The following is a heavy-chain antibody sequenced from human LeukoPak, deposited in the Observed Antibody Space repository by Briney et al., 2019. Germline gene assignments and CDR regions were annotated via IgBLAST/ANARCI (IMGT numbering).Heavy chain of an antibody. D-gene: IGHD2-2*01. CDR2: INPSGGST. J-gene: IGHJ4*02. V-gene: IGHV1-46*01. CDR3: ARGCSSTSCYVAFDY. Sequence: GASVTVSCKASGYTFTSYYIHWVRQAPGQGLEWMGIINPSGGSTSYAQKFQGRVTMTRDMSTSTVYMELSSLRSEDTAVYYCARGCSSTSCYVAFDYWGQGTLVTVSS. CDR1: GYTFTSYY.